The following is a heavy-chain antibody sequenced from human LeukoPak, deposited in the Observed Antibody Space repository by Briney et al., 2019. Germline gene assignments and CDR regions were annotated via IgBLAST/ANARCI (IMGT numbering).Heavy chain of an antibody. CDR1: GGSISSYY. J-gene: IGHJ6*03. CDR3: AREAYYYYYMDV. Sequence: SETLSLTCTVSGGSISSYYWSWIRQPPGKGLEWIGYIYYSGSTNYNPSLKSRVTISVDTSKNQFSLKLSSVTAADTAVYYCAREAYYYYYMDVWGKGTTVTVSS. CDR2: IYYSGST. V-gene: IGHV4-59*12.